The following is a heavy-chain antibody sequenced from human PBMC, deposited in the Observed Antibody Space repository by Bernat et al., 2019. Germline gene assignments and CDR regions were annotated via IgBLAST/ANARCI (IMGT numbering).Heavy chain of an antibody. V-gene: IGHV4-34*01. CDR1: GGSFSGYY. CDR2: INHSGST. CDR3: ARTLSGSYYRDFDY. Sequence: QVQLQQWGAGLLKPSETLSLTCAVCGGSFSGYYWSWIRQPPGKGLEWIGEINHSGSTNYNPSLKSRVTISVDTSKNQFSLKLSSVTAADTAVYYCARTLSGSYYRDFDYWGQGTLVTVSS. D-gene: IGHD1-26*01. J-gene: IGHJ4*02.